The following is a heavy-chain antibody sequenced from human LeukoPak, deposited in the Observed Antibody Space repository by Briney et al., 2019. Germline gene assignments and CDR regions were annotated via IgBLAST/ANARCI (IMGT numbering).Heavy chain of an antibody. CDR3: ARDPMGSSGYYGEA. J-gene: IGHJ4*02. CDR1: GFTFSSYA. Sequence: GGSLRLSCAASGFTFSSYAMHWVRQAPGKGLEWVAVISYDGSNKYYADSVKGRFTISRDNSKNTLYLQMNSLRAEDTAVYYCARDPMGSSGYYGEAWGQGTLVTVSS. D-gene: IGHD3-22*01. CDR2: ISYDGSNK. V-gene: IGHV3-30*14.